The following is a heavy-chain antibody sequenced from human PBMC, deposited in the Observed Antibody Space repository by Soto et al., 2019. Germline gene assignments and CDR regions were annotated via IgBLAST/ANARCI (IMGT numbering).Heavy chain of an antibody. D-gene: IGHD6-13*01. Sequence: GGSLRLSCAASGFTFSDYYMSWIRQAPGKGLEWVSYISSSSSYTNYADSVKGRFTISRDNAKNSLYLQMNSLRAEDTAVYYCAFNRDEGNYYYYGMDVWGQGTTVTVSS. CDR3: AFNRDEGNYYYYGMDV. CDR1: GFTFSDYY. CDR2: ISSSSSYT. V-gene: IGHV3-11*06. J-gene: IGHJ6*02.